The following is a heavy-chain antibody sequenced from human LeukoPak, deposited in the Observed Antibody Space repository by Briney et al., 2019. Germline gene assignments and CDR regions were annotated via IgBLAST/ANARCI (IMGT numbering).Heavy chain of an antibody. J-gene: IGHJ4*02. V-gene: IGHV3-53*01. Sequence: PGGSLRLSCVASGFPFSSYWMTWVRQAPGKGLEWVSVLYSGGSTYYADSVKGRFTISRDNSKNTLYLQMSSLRAEDTAVYYCARDPAPTIGVGYFDYWGQGTLVTVSS. CDR1: GFPFSSYW. D-gene: IGHD3-16*01. CDR2: LYSGGST. CDR3: ARDPAPTIGVGYFDY.